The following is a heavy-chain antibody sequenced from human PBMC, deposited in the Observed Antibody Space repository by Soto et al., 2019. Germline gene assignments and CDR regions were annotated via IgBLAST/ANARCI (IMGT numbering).Heavy chain of an antibody. D-gene: IGHD2-15*01. CDR2: IDPSDSYT. V-gene: IGHV5-10-1*01. J-gene: IGHJ6*02. CDR1: GCSFTSYW. CDR3: ARSYASGYCSGGSCYQYYYYGMDV. Sequence: GESLKISCKGSGCSFTSYWISWVRQMPGKGLEWMGRIDPSDSYTNYSPSFQGHVTISADKSISTAYLQWSSLKASDTAMYYCARSYASGYCSGGSCYQYYYYGMDVWGQGTTVTVSS.